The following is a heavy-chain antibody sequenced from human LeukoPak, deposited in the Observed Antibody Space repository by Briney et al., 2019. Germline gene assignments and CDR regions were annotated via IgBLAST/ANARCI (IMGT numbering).Heavy chain of an antibody. CDR2: IRLSSNSV. CDR3: ARGTLRGNNGAYGMDV. D-gene: IGHD1/OR15-1a*01. Sequence: GGSLRLSCAVSGFTFSDYYMSWIRQAPGKGLEWLSYIRLSSNSVSYADSVKGRFTVSGDNAKNSLSLQMNSLRVDDTAVYSCARGTLRGNNGAYGMDVWGQGTMVTVSS. CDR1: GFTFSDYY. V-gene: IGHV3-11*01. J-gene: IGHJ6*02.